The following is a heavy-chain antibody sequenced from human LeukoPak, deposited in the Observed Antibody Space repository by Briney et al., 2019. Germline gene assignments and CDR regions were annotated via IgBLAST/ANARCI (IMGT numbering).Heavy chain of an antibody. V-gene: IGHV3-30*02. J-gene: IGHJ4*02. CDR3: AKDWLEYQMVSTSPGDY. CDR1: GFTFSSYG. D-gene: IGHD2/OR15-2a*01. CDR2: IRYDGSHK. Sequence: GGSLRLSCAASGFTFSSYGMHWVRQAPGKGLEWVAFIRYDGSHKYYADSVKGRFTISTDTSKSTLYLQMNSLRAEDTAVYYCAKDWLEYQMVSTSPGDYWGQGNLVTVSS.